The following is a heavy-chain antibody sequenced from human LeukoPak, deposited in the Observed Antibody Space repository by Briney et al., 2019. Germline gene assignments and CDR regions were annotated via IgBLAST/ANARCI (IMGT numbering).Heavy chain of an antibody. J-gene: IGHJ5*02. D-gene: IGHD3-10*01. Sequence: SETLSLTCAVSGGSISSGSYSWSWIRQPPGKGLEWIGYIYPRGSTYYNPSLKSRVILSLDKSANQFSLNLSSVTAADTAVYPCGKEPRFTMVGGCWFDPWGQGPLVTVSS. CDR1: GGSISSGSYS. CDR2: IYPRGST. CDR3: GKEPRFTMVGGCWFDP. V-gene: IGHV4-30-2*01.